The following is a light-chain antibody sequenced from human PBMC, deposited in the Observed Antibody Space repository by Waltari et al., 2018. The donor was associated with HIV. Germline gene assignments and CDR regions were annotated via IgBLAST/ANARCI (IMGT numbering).Light chain of an antibody. Sequence: QSVLTQPPPASGTPGQRVTISCSGRMSNIGRKNVHWYQPVPGPAPKLLMYRNDQRPSGVPDRFSGSKSGTSASLAISGLRSEDEADYYCVVWDDSLSGVVFGGGTKLTVL. CDR1: MSNIGRKN. J-gene: IGLJ2*01. CDR3: VVWDDSLSGVV. CDR2: RND. V-gene: IGLV1-47*01.